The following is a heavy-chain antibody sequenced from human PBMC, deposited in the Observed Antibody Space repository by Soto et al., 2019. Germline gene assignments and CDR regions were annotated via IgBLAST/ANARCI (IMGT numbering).Heavy chain of an antibody. CDR2: ISGGGDAT. V-gene: IGHV3-23*01. CDR3: ARKVVGSTSLTDDWCCDL. Sequence: EVQLLESGGDSVQPGGSVRLSCAGSGFTFINYAMNWVRQAPGKGLEWVSIISGGGDATFFADSVRGRFSFSRDNSKNTVTLQMNSLGVDATAVYYCARKVVGSTSLTDDWCCDLWGRGTLVTVS. D-gene: IGHD2-21*01. CDR1: GFTFINYA. J-gene: IGHJ2*01.